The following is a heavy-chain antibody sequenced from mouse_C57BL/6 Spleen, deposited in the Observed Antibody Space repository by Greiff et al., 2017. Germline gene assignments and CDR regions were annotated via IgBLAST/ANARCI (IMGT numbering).Heavy chain of an antibody. Sequence: EVQLVESGGGLVQPGGSLSLSCAASGFTFTDYYMSWVRQPPGKALEWLGFIRNKANGYTTEYSASVKGRFTISRDNSQSFLYLQMNALRAGDSATYYCATEGYYYGSSYESMDYWGQGTSVTVSS. CDR1: GFTFTDYY. CDR2: IRNKANGYTT. D-gene: IGHD1-1*01. V-gene: IGHV7-3*01. CDR3: ATEGYYYGSSYESMDY. J-gene: IGHJ4*01.